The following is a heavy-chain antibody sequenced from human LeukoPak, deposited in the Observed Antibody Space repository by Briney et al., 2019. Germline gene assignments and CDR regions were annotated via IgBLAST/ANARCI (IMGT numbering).Heavy chain of an antibody. Sequence: GGSLRLSCAASGFTFSSYSMNCVRQAPGKGLEWVSSINDNSRSIFYTDSLKGRFTVSRDNAKNSLYLQMNNLRAEDTAVYYCAKSVNSYYDWFDPWGQGTLVIVSS. J-gene: IGHJ5*02. V-gene: IGHV3-21*01. CDR2: INDNSRSI. CDR3: AKSVNSYYDWFDP. CDR1: GFTFSSYS. D-gene: IGHD3-22*01.